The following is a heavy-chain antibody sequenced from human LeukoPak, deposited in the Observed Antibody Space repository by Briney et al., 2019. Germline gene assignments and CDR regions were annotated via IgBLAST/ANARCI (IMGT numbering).Heavy chain of an antibody. V-gene: IGHV4-39*01. J-gene: IGHJ2*01. D-gene: IGHD6-19*01. CDR2: IYYTGST. CDR3: ARLEYSSGWSKWYFDL. CDR1: GGSISSNSYY. Sequence: SETLSLTCTVSGGSISSNSYYWGWIRQPPGEGLEWIGNIYYTGSTYYKSSLKSRVTMFADTSKNQLSLKLSSVTAADTAVYYCARLEYSSGWSKWYFDLWGRGTLVTVSS.